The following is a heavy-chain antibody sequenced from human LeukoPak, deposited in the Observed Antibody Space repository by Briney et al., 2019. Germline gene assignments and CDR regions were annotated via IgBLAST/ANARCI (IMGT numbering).Heavy chain of an antibody. V-gene: IGHV6-1*01. CDR3: VRASYGSGSSPS. CDR2: TYYRSKWFN. D-gene: IGHD3-10*01. CDR1: GDSVSSNSAA. Sequence: SQTLSLTCAISGDSVSSNSAAWNWIRQATSRGLEWLGRTYYRSKWFNDYAVSVKSRIIINPDTSKSQFSLQLNSVTPEDTAVYYCVRASYGSGSSPSWGQGTLVTVSS. J-gene: IGHJ5*02.